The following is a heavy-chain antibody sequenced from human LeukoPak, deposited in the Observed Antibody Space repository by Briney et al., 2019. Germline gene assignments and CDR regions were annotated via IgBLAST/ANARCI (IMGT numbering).Heavy chain of an antibody. Sequence: SETLSLTCSVSGDSFSSYYWSWIRQPPGKGLEWIGYIYYSESTNYNPSLKSRVTISVDTSKNQFSLNLRSVTAADTAVYYCARAGSGWSFDYWGQGTLVTVSS. D-gene: IGHD6-19*01. CDR1: GDSFSSYY. V-gene: IGHV4-59*01. CDR3: ARAGSGWSFDY. CDR2: IYYSEST. J-gene: IGHJ4*02.